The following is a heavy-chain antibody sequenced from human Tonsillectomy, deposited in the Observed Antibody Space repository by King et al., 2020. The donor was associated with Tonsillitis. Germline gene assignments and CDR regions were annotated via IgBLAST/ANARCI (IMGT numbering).Heavy chain of an antibody. J-gene: IGHJ5*01. CDR2: MDSTEST. V-gene: IGHV4-30-4*07. Sequence: QLQESGPGLAKPSHTLSLTCDVSGDSIGSSRHSWSWFRRPPGKGLEWIAYMDSTESTNYNPSLQSRVTMSVDSSRNQFFLNVNSVTAADTAVYYCAAGRVQWLFDRRDAIGRSATIWFDSWGQGILVTVSS. CDR3: AAGRVQWLFDRRDAIGRSATIWFDS. CDR1: GDSIGSSRHS. D-gene: IGHD3-22*01.